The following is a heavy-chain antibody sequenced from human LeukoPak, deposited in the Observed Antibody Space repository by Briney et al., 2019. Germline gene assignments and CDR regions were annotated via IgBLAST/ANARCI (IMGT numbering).Heavy chain of an antibody. CDR1: GGSISSSSYY. Sequence: SETLSLTCTVSGGSISSSSYYWSWIRQPAGKGLEWIGRIYTSGSTNYNPSLKSRVTISVDTSKNQFSLKLSSVTAADTAVYYCAREAFMVRGVIPFDYWGQGTLVTVSS. D-gene: IGHD3-10*01. CDR3: AREAFMVRGVIPFDY. CDR2: IYTSGST. J-gene: IGHJ4*02. V-gene: IGHV4-61*02.